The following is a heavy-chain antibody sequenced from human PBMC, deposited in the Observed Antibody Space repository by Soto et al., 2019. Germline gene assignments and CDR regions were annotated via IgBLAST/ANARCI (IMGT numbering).Heavy chain of an antibody. CDR2: ISWNSGSI. Sequence: EVQLVESGGGLVQPGRSLRLSCAASGFTFDDYAMHCVRQAPGKGLEWVSGISWNSGSIGYADSVKGRFTISRDNAKNSLYLQMNRLRAEDTAFYYCAKGTYGDYGYYFDYWGQGTLVTVSS. CDR1: GFTFDDYA. J-gene: IGHJ4*02. V-gene: IGHV3-9*01. CDR3: AKGTYGDYGYYFDY. D-gene: IGHD4-17*01.